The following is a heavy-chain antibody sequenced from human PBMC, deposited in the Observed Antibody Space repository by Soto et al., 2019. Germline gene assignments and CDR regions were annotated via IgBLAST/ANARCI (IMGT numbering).Heavy chain of an antibody. Sequence: PSETLSRTCSVSGYSVSSSDYYWAWIRQPPGKGLEWIGSMLYSGLTYYNPSLKSRVTLSVGTSKNQFSMRLNYVTASDTAVYYCAPLSVSLSGPYGIHVWGQGTTVTVSS. V-gene: IGHV4-39*01. J-gene: IGHJ6*02. CDR3: APLSVSLSGPYGIHV. CDR2: MLYSGLT. D-gene: IGHD2-15*01. CDR1: GYSVSSSDYY.